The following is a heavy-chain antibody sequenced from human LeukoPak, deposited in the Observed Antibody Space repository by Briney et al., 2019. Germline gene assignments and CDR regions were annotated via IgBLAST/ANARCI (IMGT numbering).Heavy chain of an antibody. CDR3: ARGTGIATAVTSLFQY. V-gene: IGHV1-46*01. CDR1: GYTFTSYY. Sequence: ASVKVSCKASGYTFTSYYMHWVRQAPGQGPEWMGVINTSGGSTSYAQKFQGRVTMTSDTSTRTVYMELSSLRSEDATVYYCARGTGIATAVTSLFQYWGQGTLVTVSS. CDR2: INTSGGST. J-gene: IGHJ1*01. D-gene: IGHD6-13*01.